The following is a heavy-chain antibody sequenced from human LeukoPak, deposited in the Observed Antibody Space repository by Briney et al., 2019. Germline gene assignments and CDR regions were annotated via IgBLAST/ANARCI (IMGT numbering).Heavy chain of an antibody. CDR1: GGSISSGDYY. CDR3: ASVTTYYDISMYAFDI. V-gene: IGHV4-30-4*01. CDR2: IYYSGST. J-gene: IGHJ3*02. Sequence: KPSQTLSLTCTVSGGSISSGDYYWSWIRQPPGKGLEWIGYIYYSGSTYYNPSLKSRVTISVDTSENQFSLRLSSVTAADTAVYYCASVTTYYDISMYAFDIWGQGTMVTVSS. D-gene: IGHD3-9*01.